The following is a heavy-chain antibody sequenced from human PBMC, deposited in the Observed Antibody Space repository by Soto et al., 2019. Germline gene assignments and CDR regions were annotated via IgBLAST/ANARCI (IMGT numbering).Heavy chain of an antibody. J-gene: IGHJ5*02. D-gene: IGHD2-8*02. Sequence: GGSLRLSCVASGFSFSSSDMHWVRQAPGKGLEWVAHISIDGSRKNYADSVKGRISISRENAKNTLYLQMNSLRPEETAVYYCARDVSLVFDPWGQGTLVTVSS. V-gene: IGHV3-30-3*01. CDR2: ISIDGSRK. CDR1: GFSFSSSD. CDR3: ARDVSLVFDP.